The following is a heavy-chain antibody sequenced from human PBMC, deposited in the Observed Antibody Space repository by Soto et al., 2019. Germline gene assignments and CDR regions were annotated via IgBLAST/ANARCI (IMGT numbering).Heavy chain of an antibody. Sequence: GGSLRLACAASGFTFSSYAMHWVRQAPNKGLEWVAVISYDGSNKYYADSVKGRFTISRDNSKNTLYLQMNSLIAVDTAVYYCVWSGYLLYFDYWGQGTLVTVPS. J-gene: IGHJ4*02. CDR2: ISYDGSNK. CDR3: VWSGYLLYFDY. V-gene: IGHV3-30-3*01. CDR1: GFTFSSYA. D-gene: IGHD3-3*01.